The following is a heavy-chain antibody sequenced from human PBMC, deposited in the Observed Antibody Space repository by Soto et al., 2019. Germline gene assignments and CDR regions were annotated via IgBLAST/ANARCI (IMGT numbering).Heavy chain of an antibody. CDR2: INHSGST. Sequence: SETLSLTCAVYGGSFSGYYWSWIRQPPGKGLEWIGEINHSGSTNYNPSLKSRVTISVDTSKNSFSLKLSSGTAADTAVYYCARSPRTSSLHAFDIWGKGTMVTVSS. J-gene: IGHJ3*02. CDR3: ARSPRTSSLHAFDI. D-gene: IGHD6-6*01. V-gene: IGHV4-34*01. CDR1: GGSFSGYY.